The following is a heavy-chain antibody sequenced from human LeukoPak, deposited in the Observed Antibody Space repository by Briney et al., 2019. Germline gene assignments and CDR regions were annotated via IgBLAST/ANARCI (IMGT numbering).Heavy chain of an antibody. D-gene: IGHD6-19*01. J-gene: IGHJ4*02. CDR2: IYYSGST. Sequence: SETLSLTCTVSGGSISSSSYYWGWIRQPPGKGLEWIGSIYYSGSTYYNPSLKSRVTISVDTSKNQFSLKLSSVTAADTAVYYCARDAGYSSGWWVVWGQGTLVTVSS. CDR1: GGSISSSSYY. V-gene: IGHV4-39*07. CDR3: ARDAGYSSGWWVV.